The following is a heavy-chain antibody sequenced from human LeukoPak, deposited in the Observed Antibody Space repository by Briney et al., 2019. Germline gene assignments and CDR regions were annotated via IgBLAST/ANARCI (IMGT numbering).Heavy chain of an antibody. CDR3: ARGEGTVTTLPSWFDP. CDR2: IIPIFGTA. Sequence: SSVKVSCKASGGTFSSYAISGVRQAPGQGLEWMGRIIPIFGTANYAQKFQGRVTITTDESTSTAYMELSSLRSEDTAVYYCARGEGTVTTLPSWFDPWGQGTLVTVSS. V-gene: IGHV1-69*05. J-gene: IGHJ5*02. D-gene: IGHD4-17*01. CDR1: GGTFSSYA.